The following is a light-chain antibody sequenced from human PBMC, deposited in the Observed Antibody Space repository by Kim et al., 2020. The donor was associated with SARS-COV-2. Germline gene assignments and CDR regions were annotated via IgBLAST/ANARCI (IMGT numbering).Light chain of an antibody. J-gene: IGLJ2*01. CDR1: SSNIGNNY. Sequence: GQKDPMSCSGSSSNIGNNYVSWYQQLPGTAPKLLIYDNNKRPSGIPDRFSGSKSGTSATLGITGLQTGDEADYYCGTWDSSLSAVVFGGGTQLTVL. CDR3: GTWDSSLSAVV. V-gene: IGLV1-51*01. CDR2: DNN.